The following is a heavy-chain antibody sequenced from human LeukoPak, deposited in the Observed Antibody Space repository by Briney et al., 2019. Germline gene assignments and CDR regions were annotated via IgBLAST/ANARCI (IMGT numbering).Heavy chain of an antibody. CDR1: GFPFSNYS. Sequence: PGGSLRLSCAASGFPFSNYSMNWVRQAPGKGLEWVSSISSSSTYIYYTESVKGRFTISRDNAKNSLYLQMNSLRAEDTAVYYCARAATVTTFDYWGQGTLVTVSS. D-gene: IGHD4-17*01. CDR3: ARAATVTTFDY. J-gene: IGHJ4*02. V-gene: IGHV3-21*01. CDR2: ISSSSTYI.